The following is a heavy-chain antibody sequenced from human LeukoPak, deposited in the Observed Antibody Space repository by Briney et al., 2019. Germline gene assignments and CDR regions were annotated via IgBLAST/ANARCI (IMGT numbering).Heavy chain of an antibody. J-gene: IGHJ3*02. CDR2: INPSGGST. CDR3: ARVVPWRYCSSTSCYLYAAFDI. D-gene: IGHD2-2*01. CDR1: GYTFTSYY. Sequence: ASVKVSCKASGYTFTSYYMHWVRQAPGQGLEWMGIINPSGGSTSYAQKFQGRVTMTRDTSTSTVYMELSSLRSEDTAVYYCARVVPWRYCSSTSCYLYAAFDIWGQGTMVTVSS. V-gene: IGHV1-46*01.